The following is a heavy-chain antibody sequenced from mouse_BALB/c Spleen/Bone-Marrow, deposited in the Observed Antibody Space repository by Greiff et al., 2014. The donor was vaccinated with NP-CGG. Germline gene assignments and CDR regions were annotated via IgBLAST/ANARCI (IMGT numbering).Heavy chain of an antibody. D-gene: IGHD2-4*01. Sequence: VQLKDSGPELVKPGASMKISCKASGYSFTGYSMNWVKQSHGKNLEWIGLINPYNGGTSYNQKFKGKATITVDKSSSTAYMELLSLTSEDSAVYYCARDYDYGNYAMDYWGQGTSVTVSS. V-gene: IGHV1-26*01. CDR1: GYSFTGYS. CDR2: INPYNGGT. CDR3: ARDYDYGNYAMDY. J-gene: IGHJ4*01.